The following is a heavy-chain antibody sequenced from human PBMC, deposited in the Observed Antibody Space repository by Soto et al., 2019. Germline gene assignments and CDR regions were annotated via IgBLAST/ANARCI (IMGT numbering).Heavy chain of an antibody. D-gene: IGHD3-16*02. Sequence: QITLKESGPTLVKPTQTLTLTCTFSGFSLSTNGVGVCWVRQPPGKSLEWLALIYWNDDKRYSPSLRSRLAITKDTSKNQVVLKMTNMYPVDTDTSYCAHRGGGEDSVWGGYRNAVSYYCAGLDVWGQGTTVNVSS. CDR1: GFSLSTNGVG. CDR2: IYWNDDK. V-gene: IGHV2-5*01. J-gene: IGHJ6*02. CDR3: AHRGGGEDSVWGGYRNAVSYYCAGLDV.